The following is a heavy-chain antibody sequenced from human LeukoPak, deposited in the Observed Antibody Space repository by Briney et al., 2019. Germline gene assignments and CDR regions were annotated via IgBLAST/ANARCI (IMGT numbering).Heavy chain of an antibody. Sequence: GASVKVSCKASGYTFTSYYMHWVRQAPGQGLEWMGIINPSGGSTSYAQKLQGRVTMTRDTSTSTVYMELSSLRSEDTAVYYCARVGKGNGYSGYQRLMDYWGQGTLVTVSS. J-gene: IGHJ4*02. CDR2: INPSGGST. CDR1: GYTFTSYY. CDR3: ARVGKGNGYSGYQRLMDY. D-gene: IGHD5-12*01. V-gene: IGHV1-46*01.